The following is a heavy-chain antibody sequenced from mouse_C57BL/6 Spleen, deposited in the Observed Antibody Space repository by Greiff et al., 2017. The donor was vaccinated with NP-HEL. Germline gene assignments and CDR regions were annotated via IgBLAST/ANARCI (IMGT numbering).Heavy chain of an antibody. CDR1: GFTFSSYA. J-gene: IGHJ4*01. CDR2: ISSGGDYI. CDR3: TREVRPYYAMDY. V-gene: IGHV5-9-1*02. D-gene: IGHD2-14*01. Sequence: EVQLVESGEGLVKPGGSLKLSCAASGFTFSSYAMSWVRQTPEKRLEWVAYISSGGDYIYYADTVKGRFTISRDNARNTLYLQMSSLKSEDTAMYYCTREVRPYYAMDYWGQGTSVTVSS.